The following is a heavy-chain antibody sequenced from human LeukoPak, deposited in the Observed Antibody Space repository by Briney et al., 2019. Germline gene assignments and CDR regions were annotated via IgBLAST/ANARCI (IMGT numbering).Heavy chain of an antibody. V-gene: IGHV3-23*01. Sequence: GGSLRLSCAASGFTFSSYAMSWVRRAPGKGLEWVSVISGSGGSTYYADSVKGRFTISRDNSGNTLYLQMNSLRAEDTAIYYCKMGDGSPPLGQWGQGTLVTVSS. CDR1: GFTFSSYA. CDR2: ISGSGGST. CDR3: KMGDGSPPLGQ. J-gene: IGHJ4*02. D-gene: IGHD5-24*01.